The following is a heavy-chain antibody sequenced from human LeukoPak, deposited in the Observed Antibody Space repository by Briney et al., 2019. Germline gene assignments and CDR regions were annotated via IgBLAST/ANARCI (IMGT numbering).Heavy chain of an antibody. CDR2: INPSGGST. D-gene: IGHD1-1*01. CDR3: ARAHSTYNRHYYYYYGMDV. J-gene: IGHJ6*02. Sequence: ASVKVSCKTSGGTFISYVISWVRQAPGQGLEWMGIINPSGGSTSYAQKFQGRVTMTRDTSTSTVYMELSSLRSEDTAVYYCARAHSTYNRHYYYYYGMDVWGQGTTVTVSS. CDR1: GGTFISYV. V-gene: IGHV1-46*01.